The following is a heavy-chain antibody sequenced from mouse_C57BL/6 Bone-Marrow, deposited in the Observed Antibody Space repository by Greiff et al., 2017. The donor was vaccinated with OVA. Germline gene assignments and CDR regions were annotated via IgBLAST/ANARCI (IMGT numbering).Heavy chain of an antibody. CDR3: ARPPYYGSSYLGAMDY. CDR1: GFTFSDYG. V-gene: IGHV5-17*01. Sequence: EVKVVESGGGLVKPGGSLKLSCAASGFTFSDYGMHWVRQAPEKGLEWVAYISSGSSTIYYADTVKGRFTISRDNAKNTLFLQMTSLRSEDTAMYYCARPPYYGSSYLGAMDYWGQGTSVTVSS. D-gene: IGHD1-1*01. CDR2: ISSGSSTI. J-gene: IGHJ4*01.